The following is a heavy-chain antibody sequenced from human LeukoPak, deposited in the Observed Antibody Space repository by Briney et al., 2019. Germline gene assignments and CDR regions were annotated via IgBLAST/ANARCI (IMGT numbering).Heavy chain of an antibody. CDR2: VIPIFGTA. CDR3: ARDRSLKITIFGVVILGDDAFDI. J-gene: IGHJ3*02. Sequence: SVKVSCKASGGTFSSYAISWVRQAPGQGLEWMGGVIPIFGTANYAQKFQGRVTITADESTSTAYMELSSLRSEDTAVYYCARDRSLKITIFGVVILGDDAFDIWGQGTMVTVSS. D-gene: IGHD3-3*01. CDR1: GGTFSSYA. V-gene: IGHV1-69*01.